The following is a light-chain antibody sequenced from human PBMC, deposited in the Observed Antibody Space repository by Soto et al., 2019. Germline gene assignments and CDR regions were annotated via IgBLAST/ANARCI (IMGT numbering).Light chain of an antibody. CDR3: AAWDDSLNGYV. Sequence: QSVLTQPPSASGTPGQRVTISCSGSSFNIGRNPVNWYQQLSGEPHKLLIHANNQRPSGVPDRFSGSKSGTSASLAISWLQSEEADYYCAAWDDSLNGYVFGTGTKVTVL. CDR2: ANN. V-gene: IGLV1-44*01. J-gene: IGLJ1*01. CDR1: SFNIGRNP.